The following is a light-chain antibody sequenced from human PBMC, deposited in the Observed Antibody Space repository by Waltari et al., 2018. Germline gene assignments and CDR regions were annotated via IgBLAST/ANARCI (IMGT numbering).Light chain of an antibody. J-gene: IGKJ4*01. CDR3: QQHADWPVT. Sequence: EIVLTQSPATLSLSPGGRATLPCRASQSIQRYLVWYQQKPGQAPRLLIYHASNRATGIPDRFSGSGSETDFTLTISSLEPEDSAVYYCQQHADWPVTFGGGTTVEIK. V-gene: IGKV3-11*01. CDR2: HAS. CDR1: QSIQRY.